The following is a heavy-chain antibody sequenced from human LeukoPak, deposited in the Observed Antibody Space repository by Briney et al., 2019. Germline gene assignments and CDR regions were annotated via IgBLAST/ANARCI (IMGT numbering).Heavy chain of an antibody. CDR3: ARGAAAGSSDY. CDR1: GGSISSSY. V-gene: IGHV4-4*07. J-gene: IGHJ4*02. CDR2: IYSSGST. Sequence: PSETLSLTCTVSGGSISSSYWSWIRQSAGKRLEWIGRIYSSGSTDYTPSLKSRVTMSVDTSKNQFSLKLSSVTAADTAVYYCARGAAAGSSDYWGQGTLVTVSS. D-gene: IGHD6-13*01.